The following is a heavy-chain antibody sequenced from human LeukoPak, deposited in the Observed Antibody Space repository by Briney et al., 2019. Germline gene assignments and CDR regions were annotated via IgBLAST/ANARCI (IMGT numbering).Heavy chain of an antibody. Sequence: SETLSLTCTVSGGSISSSSYYWGWIRQPPGTGLEWIGSIYYSGSTYYNPSLKSRVTISVDTSKNQFSLKLSSVTAADTAVYYCASITIFGVVHPDYWGQGTLVTVSS. CDR1: GGSISSSSYY. CDR2: IYYSGST. CDR3: ASITIFGVVHPDY. V-gene: IGHV4-39*07. J-gene: IGHJ4*02. D-gene: IGHD3-3*01.